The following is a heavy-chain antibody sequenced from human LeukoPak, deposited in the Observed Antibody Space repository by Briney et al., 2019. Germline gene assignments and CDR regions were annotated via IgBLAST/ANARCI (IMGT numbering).Heavy chain of an antibody. CDR2: INHSGST. V-gene: IGHV4-34*01. CDR1: GGSFSGYY. J-gene: IGHJ4*02. Sequence: SETLSLTCAVYGGSFSGYYWSWIRQPPGKGLEWIGEINHSGSTNYNPSLKSRVTISVDTSKNQFSLKLSSVTAADTAVYYCARGRGYGDYIFDHWGQGTLVTVSS. CDR3: ARGRGYGDYIFDH. D-gene: IGHD4-17*01.